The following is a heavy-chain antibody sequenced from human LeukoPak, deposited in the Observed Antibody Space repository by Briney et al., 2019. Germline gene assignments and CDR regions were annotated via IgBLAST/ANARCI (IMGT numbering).Heavy chain of an antibody. V-gene: IGHV3-48*03. D-gene: IGHD2/OR15-2a*01. J-gene: IGHJ6*02. CDR1: GFTFSSYE. CDR3: ARIGTTTRGPAGLDV. Sequence: AGESLRLSCAASGFTFSSYEMNWVRQAPGKGLEWVSYIASGGGANRFYSESVKGRFTISRDNAKNSLYLHMNSLRAEDTGVYYCARIGTTTRGPAGLDVWGQGTTVTVSS. CDR2: IASGGGANR.